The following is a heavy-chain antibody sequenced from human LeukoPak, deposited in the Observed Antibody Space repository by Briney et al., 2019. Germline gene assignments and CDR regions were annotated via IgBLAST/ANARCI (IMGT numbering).Heavy chain of an antibody. CDR3: AREIVLMMSDVASPYFMDV. D-gene: IGHD3-16*01. V-gene: IGHV4-59*02. CDR2: VYSGGTS. J-gene: IGHJ6*03. CDR1: GASVNDYF. Sequence: SGTLSLSCSVSGASVNDYFWGWIRQPPGRRLEWIGHVYSGGTSEYSPSLKGRVTISLDASNNQVSLSLTSSTAADTAVYYCAREIVLMMSDVASPYFMDVWGRGTTVTVAS.